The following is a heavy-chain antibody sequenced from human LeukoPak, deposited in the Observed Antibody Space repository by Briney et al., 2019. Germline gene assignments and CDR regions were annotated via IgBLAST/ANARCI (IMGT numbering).Heavy chain of an antibody. CDR3: AKDLGFAVNYFDY. Sequence: PGGSLRLSCAASGFTFDDYAMHWVRQAPGKGLEWVSLISGDGGSTYYADSVKGRFTISRDNSKNTLYLQMNSLRAEDTAVYYCAKDLGFAVNYFDYWGQGTLVTVSS. V-gene: IGHV3-43*02. CDR1: GFTFDDYA. CDR2: ISGDGGST. J-gene: IGHJ4*02. D-gene: IGHD3-3*01.